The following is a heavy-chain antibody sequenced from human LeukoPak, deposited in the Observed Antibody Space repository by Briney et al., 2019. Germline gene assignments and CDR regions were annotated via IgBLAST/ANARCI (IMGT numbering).Heavy chain of an antibody. J-gene: IGHJ5*02. CDR1: GGSFIGYD. V-gene: IGHV4-34*01. CDR2: INHSGGT. D-gene: IGHD6-6*01. CDR3: ASLARGGNRFDP. Sequence: PSETLSLTCAVYGGSFIGYDWTWIRQPPGKGLEWIGEINHSGGTNYNPSLKSRVTISVDTSKNQFSLKLSSVTAADTAVYYCASLARGGNRFDPWGQGTLVTVSS.